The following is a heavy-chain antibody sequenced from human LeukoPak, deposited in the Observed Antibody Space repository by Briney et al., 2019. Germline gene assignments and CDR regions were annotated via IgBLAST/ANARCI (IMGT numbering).Heavy chain of an antibody. CDR1: GFTFDVYP. CDR2: IIWDGRSP. CDR3: AKPEAPDYYDSSENYFGY. Sequence: GGSLRLSCAASGFTFDVYPMHWARDAPGEALVWVSHIIWDGRSPYYADSEKGRLTISRDNSKNSLYLQMNSLRAEDTALYYCAKPEAPDYYDSSENYFGYWGQGTLVTVS. D-gene: IGHD3-22*01. V-gene: IGHV3-43*01. J-gene: IGHJ4*02.